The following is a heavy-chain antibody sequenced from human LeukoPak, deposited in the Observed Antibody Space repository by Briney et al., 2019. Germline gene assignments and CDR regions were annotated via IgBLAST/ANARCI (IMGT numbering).Heavy chain of an antibody. V-gene: IGHV3-23*01. J-gene: IGHJ4*02. CDR2: ISSTGGST. CDR1: GLTFSSYG. CDR3: AKGWKGNLDY. Sequence: GGSLRLSCGASGLTFSSYGMSWVRQAPGKGLEWVSAISSTGGSTYYADSVKGRFTISRDNSKNTLYLQMNSLRAEDTAVYYCAKGWKGNLDYWGQGTLVTVSS. D-gene: IGHD1-14*01.